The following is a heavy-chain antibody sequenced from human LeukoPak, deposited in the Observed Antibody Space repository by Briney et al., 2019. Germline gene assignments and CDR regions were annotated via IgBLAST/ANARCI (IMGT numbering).Heavy chain of an antibody. V-gene: IGHV1-24*01. Sequence: PGASVKVSCKASGYTFTSYYMHWVRQAPGKGLEWMGGFDPEDGETIYAQKFQGRVTMTEDTSTDTAYMELSSLRSEDTAVYYCATWGSGWYAVDYWGQGTLVTVSS. CDR3: ATWGSGWYAVDY. CDR2: FDPEDGET. J-gene: IGHJ4*02. D-gene: IGHD6-19*01. CDR1: GYTFTSYY.